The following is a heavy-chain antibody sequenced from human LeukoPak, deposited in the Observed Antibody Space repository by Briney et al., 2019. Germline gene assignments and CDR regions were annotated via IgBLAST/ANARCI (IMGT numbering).Heavy chain of an antibody. CDR3: ARHKQSGTYYDAFDI. J-gene: IGHJ3*02. Sequence: PSETLSLTCTVSGGSIGSTTYYWGWIRQPTGKELECIGSIYYSGSTYYNPSLKSRVTISLDTSKNQFSLKLSSVTAADTAVYYCARHKQSGTYYDAFDIWGQGTMVTVSS. CDR2: IYYSGST. D-gene: IGHD1-26*01. CDR1: GGSIGSTTYY. V-gene: IGHV4-39*01.